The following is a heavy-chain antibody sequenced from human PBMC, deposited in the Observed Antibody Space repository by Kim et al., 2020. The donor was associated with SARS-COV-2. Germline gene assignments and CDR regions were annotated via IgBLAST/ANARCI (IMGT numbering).Heavy chain of an antibody. J-gene: IGHJ5*02. CDR2: GGNT. D-gene: IGHD3-10*01. Sequence: GGNTYYADSVKGRFTTSRDSSKNTVYLQMSSLRVADTAVYYCVSLRGSSWGQGTLVTVSS. CDR3: VSLRGSS. V-gene: IGHV3-53*01.